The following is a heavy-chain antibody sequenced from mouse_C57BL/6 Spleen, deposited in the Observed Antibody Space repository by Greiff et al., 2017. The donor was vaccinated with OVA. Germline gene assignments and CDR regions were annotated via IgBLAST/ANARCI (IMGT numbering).Heavy chain of an antibody. V-gene: IGHV6-6*01. CDR3: TIYYDYDGLDYYAMDY. Sequence: EVMLVESGGGLVQPGGSMKLSCAASGFTFSDAWMDWVRQSPEKGLEWVAEIRNKANNHATYYAESVKGRFTISRDDSKSSVYLQMNSLRAEDTGIYYCTIYYDYDGLDYYAMDYWGQGTSVTVSS. D-gene: IGHD2-4*01. CDR1: GFTFSDAW. CDR2: IRNKANNHAT. J-gene: IGHJ4*01.